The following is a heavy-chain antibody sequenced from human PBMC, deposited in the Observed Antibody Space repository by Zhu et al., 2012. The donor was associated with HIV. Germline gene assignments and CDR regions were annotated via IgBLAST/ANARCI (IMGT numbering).Heavy chain of an antibody. CDR3: ARRGDVAAVGSDYQRGISV. D-gene: IGHD6-13*01. Sequence: QVQLQQWGTGLLKPSETLSLTCAVYGESFNVYYWSWIRQSPGKGLEWIGEVHHSGRTNYNPSLKSRVTISIDTSKKQFSLKMTSVTAAETAVYYCARRGDVAAVGSDYQRGISVWGQGTTVTGLL. CDR1: GESFNVYY. J-gene: IGHJ6*02. CDR2: VHHSGRT. V-gene: IGHV4-34*01.